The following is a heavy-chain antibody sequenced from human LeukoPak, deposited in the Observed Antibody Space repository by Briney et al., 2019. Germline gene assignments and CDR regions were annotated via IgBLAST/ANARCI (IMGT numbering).Heavy chain of an antibody. CDR1: GGTFSSYA. J-gene: IGHJ4*02. CDR2: IIPIFGTA. Sequence: GASVKVSCKASGGTFSSYAISWMRQAPGQGLEWMGGIIPIFGTANYAQKFQGRVTITTDESTSTAYMELSSLRSEDTAVYYCARDGRLGASDYWGQGTLVTVSS. V-gene: IGHV1-69*05. CDR3: ARDGRLGASDY. D-gene: IGHD1-26*01.